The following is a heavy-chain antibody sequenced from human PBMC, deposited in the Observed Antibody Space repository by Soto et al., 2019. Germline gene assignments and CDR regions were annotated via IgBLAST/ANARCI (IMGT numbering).Heavy chain of an antibody. CDR3: ARVRGTMIVVVIPQTRGWFDP. CDR1: GGSFSGYY. V-gene: IGHV4-34*01. CDR2: INHSGST. D-gene: IGHD3-22*01. J-gene: IGHJ5*02. Sequence: AESLSLTCAVYGGSFSGYYWSWIRQPPGKGLEWIGVINHSGSTNYNPSLKSRVTISVDTSKNQFSLKLSSVTAADTAVYYCARVRGTMIVVVIPQTRGWFDPWGQGTLVTVSS.